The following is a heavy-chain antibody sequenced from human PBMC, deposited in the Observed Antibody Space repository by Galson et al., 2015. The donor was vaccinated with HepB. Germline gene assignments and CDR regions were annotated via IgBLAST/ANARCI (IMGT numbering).Heavy chain of an antibody. CDR1: GGSISSSSYY. CDR3: ARHWGSSGWYLYFDY. J-gene: IGHJ4*02. CDR2: IYYSGST. V-gene: IGHV4-39*01. D-gene: IGHD6-19*01. Sequence: ETLSLTCTVSGGSISSSSYYWGWIRQPPGKGLEWIGSIYYSGSTYYNPSLKSRVTISVDTSKNQFSLKLSSVTAADTAVYYCARHWGSSGWYLYFDYWGQGTLVTVSS.